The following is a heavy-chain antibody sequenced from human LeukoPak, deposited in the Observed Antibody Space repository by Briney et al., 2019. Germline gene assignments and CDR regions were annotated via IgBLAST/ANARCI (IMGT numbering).Heavy chain of an antibody. CDR2: FDPEDGET. Sequence: GASVKVSCKVSGYTLTELSMHWVRQAPGKGLEWMGGFDPEDGETIYAQKFQGRVTMTEDTSTDTAYMELSSLRSGDTAVYYCATGSYCGGDRGFDYWGQGTLVTVSS. J-gene: IGHJ4*02. V-gene: IGHV1-24*01. D-gene: IGHD2-21*02. CDR1: GYTLTELS. CDR3: ATGSYCGGDRGFDY.